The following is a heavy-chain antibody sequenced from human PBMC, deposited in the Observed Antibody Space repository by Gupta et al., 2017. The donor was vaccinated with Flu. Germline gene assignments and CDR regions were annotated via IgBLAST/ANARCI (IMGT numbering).Heavy chain of an antibody. D-gene: IGHD3-10*01. CDR2: IHGGNGNT. CDR1: GYIFANYA. J-gene: IGHJ4*02. V-gene: IGHV1-3*01. CDR3: ARNGGLGELTN. Sequence: QVQLVQSGTELKKPGASVKISCRTSGYIFANYAIHWVSQAPGQRPEWMGWIHGGNGNTAYSQKLRERLTFTTDTSASTAYMELSSLTSEDTAVYYCARNGGLGELTNWGQGTQVTVSS.